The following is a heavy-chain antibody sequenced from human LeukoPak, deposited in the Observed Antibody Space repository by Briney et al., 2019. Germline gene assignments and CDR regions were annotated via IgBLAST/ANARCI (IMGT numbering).Heavy chain of an antibody. CDR2: ISSSSSFI. Sequence: GGSLRLSCAASGLNFNSYSMNWVRQAPGKGLEWVSSISSSSSFIYYADSLKGRFTISRDNAKNSLYLQMNSLRAEDTAVYYCARDVPFDYWGQGTLVTVSS. J-gene: IGHJ4*02. CDR1: GLNFNSYS. CDR3: ARDVPFDY. V-gene: IGHV3-21*01.